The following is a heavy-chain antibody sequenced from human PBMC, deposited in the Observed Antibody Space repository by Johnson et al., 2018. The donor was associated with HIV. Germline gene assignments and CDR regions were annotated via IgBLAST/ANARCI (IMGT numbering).Heavy chain of an antibody. J-gene: IGHJ3*02. V-gene: IGHV3-9*01. CDR3: AKRRIVGATVAGAFDI. D-gene: IGHD1-26*01. CDR2: ISWNSGSI. Sequence: VESGGGLVQPGGSLRLSCAASGFTFDDYAMHWVRQAPGKGLEWVSGISWNSGSIGYADSVKGRFTISRDNAKNSLYLQMNSLRAEDTALYYCAKRRIVGATVAGAFDIWGQGTMVTVSS. CDR1: GFTFDDYA.